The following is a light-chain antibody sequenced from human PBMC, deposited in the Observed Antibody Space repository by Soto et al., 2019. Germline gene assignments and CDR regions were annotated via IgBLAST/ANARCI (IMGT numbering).Light chain of an antibody. CDR3: QQYNSYSPTWT. CDR1: QSISSW. Sequence: DIQMTQSPSTLSASVGDRVTITCRASQSISSWLAWYQQKPGKAPKLLIYKASSLASGVPSRFSGSGSGTEFPLTISSLQPDDFATYYCQQYNSYSPTWTFGQGTKVEI. CDR2: KAS. V-gene: IGKV1-5*03. J-gene: IGKJ1*01.